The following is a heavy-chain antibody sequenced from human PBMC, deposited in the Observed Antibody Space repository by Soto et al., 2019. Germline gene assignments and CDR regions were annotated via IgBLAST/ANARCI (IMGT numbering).Heavy chain of an antibody. Sequence: QVQRQESGPGLVKPSGTLSLTCAVSSGSFSSSKWWSWVRQPPGKGLEWIGEIYHSGSTHYNPSLKSRVTISVDKSKNQFSLKLSSVTAADTAVYYCACGYDYYYYMDVWGKGTTVTVSS. D-gene: IGHD5-12*01. CDR3: ACGYDYYYYMDV. CDR1: SGSFSSSKW. J-gene: IGHJ6*03. V-gene: IGHV4-4*02. CDR2: IYHSGST.